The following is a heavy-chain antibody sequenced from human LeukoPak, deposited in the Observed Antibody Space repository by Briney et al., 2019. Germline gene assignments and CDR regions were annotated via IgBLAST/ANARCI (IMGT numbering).Heavy chain of an antibody. CDR2: IKQDGSEK. CDR1: GFTFSSYW. D-gene: IGHD2-15*01. V-gene: IGHV3-7*01. J-gene: IGHJ5*02. CDR3: ARESSAPGFLAGWFDP. Sequence: GGSLRLSCAASGFTFSSYWMSWVRQAPGKGLEWVANIKQDGSEKNYVDSVKGRFTISRDNAKNSLYLQMNSLRAEDTAVYYCARESSAPGFLAGWFDPWGQGTLVTVSS.